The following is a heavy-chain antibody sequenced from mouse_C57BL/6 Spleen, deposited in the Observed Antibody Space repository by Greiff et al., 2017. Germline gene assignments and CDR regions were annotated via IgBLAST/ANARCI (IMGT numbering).Heavy chain of an antibody. J-gene: IGHJ4*01. Sequence: EVQLQQSGPVLVKPGASVKMSCKASGYTFTDYYMNWVKQSHGKSLEWIGVINPYNGGTSYNQKFKGKATLTVDKSSSTAYMELNSLTSEDSAVYYCARFRTAQATAMDYWGQGTSVTVSS. CDR2: INPYNGGT. CDR1: GYTFTDYY. D-gene: IGHD3-2*02. V-gene: IGHV1-19*01. CDR3: ARFRTAQATAMDY.